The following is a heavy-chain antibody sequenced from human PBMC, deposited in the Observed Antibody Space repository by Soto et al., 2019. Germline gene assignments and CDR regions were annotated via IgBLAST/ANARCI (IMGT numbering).Heavy chain of an antibody. CDR3: ATDSFETKGPYFFDY. CDR1: GFTFNNYA. J-gene: IGHJ4*02. CDR2: IRNSGGFT. V-gene: IGHV3-23*01. Sequence: VQLLESGGGLVQPGGSLRLSCAASGFTFNNYAMNWVRQAPGKGLEWVSAIRNSGGFTDYADSVKGRFTISRDNSKNTLYLHMTSLRAEDTALYYCATDSFETKGPYFFDYWGQGPLVTVSS.